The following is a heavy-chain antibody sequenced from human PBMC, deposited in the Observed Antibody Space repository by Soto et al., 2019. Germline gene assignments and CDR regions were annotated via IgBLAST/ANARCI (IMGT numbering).Heavy chain of an antibody. D-gene: IGHD1-26*01. J-gene: IGHJ4*02. V-gene: IGHV3-30*18. CDR3: AKGNSGSPYGAFDY. Sequence: SGGSLRLSCAVSGFTFSTYGMHWVRQAPGKGLEWVAVISHDGSQKYYADSVKGRFTISRDTSKNALFLQMNSLRAEDTAVYYCAKGNSGSPYGAFDYWGQGTQVTVS. CDR2: ISHDGSQK. CDR1: GFTFSTYG.